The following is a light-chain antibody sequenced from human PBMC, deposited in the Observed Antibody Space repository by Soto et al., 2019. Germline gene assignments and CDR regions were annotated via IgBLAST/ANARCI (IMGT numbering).Light chain of an antibody. Sequence: EIVWTQSPGTLSLSPGERATLSCRASQSVSSSYLAWYQHKPGQDPRHLIYGASSKATGIPDRFSGSGSGTEFTLTISRLEPEDFAVYYCQQYGSSPPTFGQGTKLEIK. CDR3: QQYGSSPPT. CDR2: GAS. V-gene: IGKV3-20*01. J-gene: IGKJ2*01. CDR1: QSVSSSY.